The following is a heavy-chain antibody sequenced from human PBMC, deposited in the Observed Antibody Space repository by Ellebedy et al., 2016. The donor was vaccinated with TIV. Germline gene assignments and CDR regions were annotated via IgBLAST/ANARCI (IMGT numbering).Heavy chain of an antibody. V-gene: IGHV3-53*01. D-gene: IGHD1-1*01. J-gene: IGHJ4*02. Sequence: PGGSLRLSCAASGFTVSNNQMSWVRQAPGKGLEWVSLFYSGGSTSYADSVKGRFTISRDNSRNTLYLQMNSLRAEDTAVYYCARKTDTTGSGDYWGQGTLVTVSS. CDR3: ARKTDTTGSGDY. CDR1: GFTVSNNQ. CDR2: FYSGGST.